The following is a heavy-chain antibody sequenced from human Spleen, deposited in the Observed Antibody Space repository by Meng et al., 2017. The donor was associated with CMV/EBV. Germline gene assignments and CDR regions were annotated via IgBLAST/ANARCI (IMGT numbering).Heavy chain of an antibody. CDR1: DGSISSDTYY. Sequence: SETLSLTCTVSDGSISSDTYYWSWIRQYPGKGLEWIGYIYYSGSTYYNPSLKSRVTISIDTSKNQFSLKLNSVTAADTAVYYCARGVAARTGFDPWGQGTLVTVSS. V-gene: IGHV4-31*03. J-gene: IGHJ5*02. D-gene: IGHD6-6*01. CDR3: ARGVAARTGFDP. CDR2: IYYSGST.